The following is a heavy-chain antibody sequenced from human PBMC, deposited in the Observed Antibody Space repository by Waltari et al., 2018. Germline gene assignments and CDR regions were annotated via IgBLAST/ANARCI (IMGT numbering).Heavy chain of an antibody. CDR2: INPNSGGT. CDR1: GYTFTGYY. D-gene: IGHD2-2*01. J-gene: IGHJ6*03. Sequence: QVQLVQSGAEVKKPGASVKVSCKASGYTFTGYYMHWVRQAPGQGLEWMGRINPNSGGTNYAQKFQGRVTMTRDTSISTAYMELSRLRSDDTAVYYCARDRYYLVPAASYYMDVWGKGTTVTVSS. V-gene: IGHV1-2*06. CDR3: ARDRYYLVPAASYYMDV.